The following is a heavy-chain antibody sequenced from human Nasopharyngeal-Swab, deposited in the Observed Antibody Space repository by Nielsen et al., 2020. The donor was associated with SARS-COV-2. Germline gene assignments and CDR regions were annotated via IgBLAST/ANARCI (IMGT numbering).Heavy chain of an antibody. J-gene: IGHJ4*02. CDR3: AKEGIWSGYYRAFDY. CDR1: GFTFSSYW. Sequence: GGSLRLSCAASGFTFSSYWMHWVRQAPGKGLVWVSRINSDGSSTSYADSVKGRFTISRDNAKNTLYLQMNSLRAEDTAVYYCAKEGIWSGYYRAFDYWGQGTLVTVSS. D-gene: IGHD3-3*01. CDR2: INSDGSST. V-gene: IGHV3-74*01.